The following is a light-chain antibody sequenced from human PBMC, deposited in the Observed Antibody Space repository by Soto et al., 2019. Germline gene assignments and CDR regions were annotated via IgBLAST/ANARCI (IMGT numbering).Light chain of an antibody. V-gene: IGKV1-9*01. CDR3: QQLNSYLFT. CDR1: PDISSY. CDR2: AAS. J-gene: IGKJ3*01. Sequence: DIQLTQSPSFLSASIGDRVTITCRASPDISSYLAWYQQKPGKAPKLLIYAASTLQTGVPSRFSGSGSGTEFTLTISSLQPEDFATYHCQQLNSYLFTFGPGTKVDIK.